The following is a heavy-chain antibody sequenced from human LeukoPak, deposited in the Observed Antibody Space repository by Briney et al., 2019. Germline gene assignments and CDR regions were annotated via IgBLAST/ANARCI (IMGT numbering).Heavy chain of an antibody. CDR2: MNPNSGYT. V-gene: IGHV1-8*01. D-gene: IGHD3-16*02. J-gene: IGHJ4*02. CDR1: GCTFTSYD. CDR3: ARGPRGDYLWGSYRYPFEN. Sequence: ASVKVSCKASGCTFTSYDINWVRQATGQGPEWLGWMNPNSGYTGYAQKFQGRVTMTGNTSITTAYMELSSLRSEDTAVYYCARGPRGDYLWGSYRYPFENWGQGTLVTVSS.